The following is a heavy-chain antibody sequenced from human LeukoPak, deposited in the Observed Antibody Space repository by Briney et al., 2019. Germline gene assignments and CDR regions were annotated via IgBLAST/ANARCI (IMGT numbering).Heavy chain of an antibody. D-gene: IGHD3-3*01. J-gene: IGHJ4*02. CDR3: ARHSPYDGFDY. CDR1: GFTLSNHA. V-gene: IGHV3-13*01. CDR2: IGIAGDT. Sequence: PGGSLRLSCAASGFTLSNHAMHWVRRTTGKGLEWVSAIGIAGDTFYPGSVKGRFTISRENAKDSLYLQMNSLRAEDTAVYYCARHSPYDGFDYWGQGTLVTVSS.